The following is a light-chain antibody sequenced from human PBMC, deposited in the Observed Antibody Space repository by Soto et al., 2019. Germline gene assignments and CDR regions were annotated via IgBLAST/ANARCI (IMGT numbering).Light chain of an antibody. CDR3: QQSHTFPLT. CDR2: AAS. CDR1: QTIASH. J-gene: IGKJ3*01. Sequence: DIEMTQSPSSLSASVGDIVTITCRASQTIASHLNWYQQKTGEAPKLLIYAASSLQSGVPSRLSGTSSGTTFTLIISSLQPEDFATYSCQQSHTFPLTFGPGTRVEIK. V-gene: IGKV1-39*01.